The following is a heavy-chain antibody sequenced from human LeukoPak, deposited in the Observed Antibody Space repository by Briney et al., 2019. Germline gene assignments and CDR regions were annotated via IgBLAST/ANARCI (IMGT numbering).Heavy chain of an antibody. J-gene: IGHJ6*03. CDR3: AKTVGASTFYYYMDV. Sequence: GRSLRLSCTASGFTFGDYAMSWVRQAPGKGLEWVAFIRYDAINKYYADSVKGRFTISRDNSKNTVYLQMNSLRTEDTAVYYCAKTVGASTFYYYMDVWGKGTTVTVTS. V-gene: IGHV3-30*02. D-gene: IGHD1-26*01. CDR2: IRYDAINK. CDR1: GFTFGDYA.